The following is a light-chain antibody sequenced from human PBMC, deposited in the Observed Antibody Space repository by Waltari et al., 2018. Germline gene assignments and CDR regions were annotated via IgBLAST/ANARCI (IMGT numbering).Light chain of an antibody. CDR3: QSYDGNNVV. Sequence: NFMLTQPHSVSESPGKTVTISCTGSSGSIATNYVQWFQQRPGSAPTIVIYEDNLRPAGVPDRFSGSIDSSSNSASLTISGLKTEVEADYYCQSYDGNNVVFGGGTKLTVL. V-gene: IGLV6-57*02. J-gene: IGLJ3*02. CDR1: SGSIATNY. CDR2: EDN.